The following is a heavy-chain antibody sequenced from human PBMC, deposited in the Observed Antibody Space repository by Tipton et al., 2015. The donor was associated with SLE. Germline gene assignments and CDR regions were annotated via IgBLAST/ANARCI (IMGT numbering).Heavy chain of an antibody. Sequence: QLVQSGAEVKKPGASVKVSCKAYGYTFSGYYIHWVRQAPGQGLEWMGWITTHSGDTNYAQKFQGRVTMTRDTSISTAYMELSRLRSEDTAVYYCAAGIAAAGTFDYWGQGTLVTVSS. CDR3: AAGIAAAGTFDY. CDR2: ITTHSGDT. D-gene: IGHD6-13*01. V-gene: IGHV1-2*02. CDR1: GYTFSGYY. J-gene: IGHJ4*02.